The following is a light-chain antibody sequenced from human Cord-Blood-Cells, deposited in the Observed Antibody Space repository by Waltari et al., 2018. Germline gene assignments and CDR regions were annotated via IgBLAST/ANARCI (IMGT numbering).Light chain of an antibody. CDR1: QSISSY. CDR3: QQSYSTLLFT. CDR2: AAS. J-gene: IGKJ3*01. Sequence: DIQLTQSPSSLSASVGDRVTITCRASQSISSYFNWYQQKPGKAPKLLIYAASSLQSGVPSRFSGSGSGTDFTLTISSLQPEDFATYYCQQSYSTLLFTFGPGTKVDI. V-gene: IGKV1-39*01.